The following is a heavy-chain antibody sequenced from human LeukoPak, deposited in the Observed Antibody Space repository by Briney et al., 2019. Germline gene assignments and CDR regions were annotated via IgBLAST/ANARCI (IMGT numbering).Heavy chain of an antibody. D-gene: IGHD2-8*01. Sequence: GGSLRLSCAASGFTFSSYAMSWVRQAPGKGLEWVSAISDSGGSTYDADSVKGRFTISRGNSKSTLYLQMNSLRAEDTAVYYCAKDTSIGRYCTNGVCSPFDYWGQGTLVTVSS. V-gene: IGHV3-23*01. J-gene: IGHJ4*02. CDR2: ISDSGGST. CDR3: AKDTSIGRYCTNGVCSPFDY. CDR1: GFTFSSYA.